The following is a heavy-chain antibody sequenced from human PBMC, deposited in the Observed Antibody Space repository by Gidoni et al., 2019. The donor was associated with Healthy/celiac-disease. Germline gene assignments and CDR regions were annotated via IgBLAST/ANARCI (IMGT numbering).Heavy chain of an antibody. V-gene: IGHV3-33*01. D-gene: IGHD1-26*01. CDR3: ARGELLRNTYFDY. Sequence: QGRLVESGGGVVQPWRSLRLSRAASGITLSSSGMHWVRQAPGKGLEWVAVIWYDGSNKYYADSVKGRFTISRDNSKNTLYLQMNSLRAEDTAVYYCARGELLRNTYFDYWGQGTLVTVSS. J-gene: IGHJ4*02. CDR2: IWYDGSNK. CDR1: GITLSSSG.